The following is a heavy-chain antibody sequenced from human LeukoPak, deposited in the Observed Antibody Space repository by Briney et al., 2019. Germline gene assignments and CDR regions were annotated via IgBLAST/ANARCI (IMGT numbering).Heavy chain of an antibody. J-gene: IGHJ4*02. CDR1: GFTFGSYA. D-gene: IGHD6-13*01. V-gene: IGHV3-23*01. Sequence: GGSLRLSCAASGFTFGSYAMNWVRQAPGKGLEWVSFISDSGGRTYYADSVKGRFTISRDNSKNTLFLQMSRLRAEDTGVYYCAESIAANGTVYWGQGTLVTVSS. CDR3: AESIAANGTVY. CDR2: ISDSGGRT.